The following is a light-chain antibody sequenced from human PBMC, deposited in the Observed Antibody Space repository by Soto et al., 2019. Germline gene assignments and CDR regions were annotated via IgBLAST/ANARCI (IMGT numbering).Light chain of an antibody. Sequence: DIQMTQSPSTLYGSVGDRVTITCRASQTISSGLAWYQQKPGKAPKLLIYKASTLKSGVPSRFSGSGSGKEFALNISSLQPDEVATYYFKHYKSYSEAFGQGTKVAIK. J-gene: IGKJ1*01. CDR2: KAS. V-gene: IGKV1-5*03. CDR3: KHYKSYSEA. CDR1: QTISSG.